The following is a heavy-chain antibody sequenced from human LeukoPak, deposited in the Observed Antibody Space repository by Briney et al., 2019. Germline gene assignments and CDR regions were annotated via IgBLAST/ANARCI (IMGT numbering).Heavy chain of an antibody. J-gene: IGHJ4*02. CDR1: GGSFSGYY. V-gene: IGHV4-34*01. Sequence: SETLSLTCAVYGGSFSGYYWSWIRQPPGKGLEWIGEINHSGSTNYNPSLKSRVTISVDTSKNQYSLKLSSVTAADTAVYYCARVSNDYVWGSYRLAYYFDYWGQGTLVTVSS. CDR2: INHSGST. CDR3: ARVSNDYVWGSYRLAYYFDY. D-gene: IGHD3-16*02.